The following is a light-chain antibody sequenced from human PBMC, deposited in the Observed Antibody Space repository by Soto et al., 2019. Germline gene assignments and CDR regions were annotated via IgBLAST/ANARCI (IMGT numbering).Light chain of an antibody. V-gene: IGLV1-47*01. J-gene: IGLJ2*01. Sequence: QSVLTQPPSASGNPGQRVTISCSGSSSNIGSNSVYWYQQLPGTAPKLLICRNNQRPSGVPDRFSGSKSGTSASLAISGLRSEDEADYYCAAWDDSLSCRVVFGGGTKVTVL. CDR3: AAWDDSLSCRVV. CDR1: SSNIGSNS. CDR2: RNN.